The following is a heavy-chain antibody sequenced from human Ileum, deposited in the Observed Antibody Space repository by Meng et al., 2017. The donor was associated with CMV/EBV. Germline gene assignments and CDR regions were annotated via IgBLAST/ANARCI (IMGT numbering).Heavy chain of an antibody. Sequence: QMQLQESGPGLVKPAETLSPTCPASGDTISSGSHSCAWFRQPPGKRLEWIGSMYFSGIADYNPSLKSRVTISLHATQKQFSLRLTSVTAADSAVYFCARDLTNKWFYYWGQGTLVTVSS. J-gene: IGHJ4*02. CDR2: MYFSGIA. CDR1: GDTISSGSHS. CDR3: ARDLTNKWFYY. V-gene: IGHV4-39*07. D-gene: IGHD1-26*01.